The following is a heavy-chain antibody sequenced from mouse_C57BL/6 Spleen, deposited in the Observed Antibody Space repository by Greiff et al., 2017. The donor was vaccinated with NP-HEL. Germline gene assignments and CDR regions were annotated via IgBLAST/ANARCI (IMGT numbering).Heavy chain of an antibody. CDR3: ARTDYYRYYFDY. V-gene: IGHV1-53*01. CDR2: IDPSNGGT. CDR1: GYTFTSYW. Sequence: QVQLQQPGTELVKPGASVKLSCKASGYTFTSYWMHWVKQRPGQGLEWIGNIDPSNGGTNYNEKFKSKATLTVDKSSSTAYMQLSSLTSEDSAVYYCARTDYYRYYFDYWGQGTTLTVSS. D-gene: IGHD2-14*01. J-gene: IGHJ2*01.